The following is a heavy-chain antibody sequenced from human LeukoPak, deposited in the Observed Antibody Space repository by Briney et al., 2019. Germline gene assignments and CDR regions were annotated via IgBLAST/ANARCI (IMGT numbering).Heavy chain of an antibody. CDR2: FDPEDGET. Sequence: ASVKVSCKVSGCTLTELSMHWVRQAPGKGLEWMGGFDPEDGETIYAQKFQGRVTMTEDTSTDTAYMELSSLRSEDTAVYYCATAAHLGARIYYYYGMDVWGQGTTVTVSS. J-gene: IGHJ6*02. V-gene: IGHV1-24*01. D-gene: IGHD1-26*01. CDR1: GCTLTELS. CDR3: ATAAHLGARIYYYYGMDV.